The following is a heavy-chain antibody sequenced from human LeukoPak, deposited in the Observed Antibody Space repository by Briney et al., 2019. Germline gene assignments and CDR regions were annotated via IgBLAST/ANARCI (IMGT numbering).Heavy chain of an antibody. J-gene: IGHJ4*02. V-gene: IGHV4-4*07. CDR2: IYTSGST. CDR1: GGSISSNY. CDR3: AGGSYYGYYFDY. D-gene: IGHD3-10*01. Sequence: SETLSLTCTVPGGSISSNYWSWIRQPAGKGLEWIGRIYTSGSTNYNPSLKSRVTMSVDTSKNQFSLKLSSVTAADTAVYYCAGGSYYGYYFDYWGQGTLVTVSS.